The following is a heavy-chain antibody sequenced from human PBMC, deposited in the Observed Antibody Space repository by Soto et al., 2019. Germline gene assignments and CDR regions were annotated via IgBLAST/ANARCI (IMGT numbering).Heavy chain of an antibody. CDR1: GYSFTSYW. CDR3: AITVAGSTKGTNFDY. J-gene: IGHJ4*02. V-gene: IGHV5-51*01. Sequence: PGESLKISCKGSGYSFTSYWIGWVRQMPGKGLEWMGIIYPGDSDTRYSPSFQGQVTISADKSISTAYLQWSSLKASDTAMYYCAITVAGSTKGTNFDYWGQGTLVTVSS. CDR2: IYPGDSDT. D-gene: IGHD1-1*01.